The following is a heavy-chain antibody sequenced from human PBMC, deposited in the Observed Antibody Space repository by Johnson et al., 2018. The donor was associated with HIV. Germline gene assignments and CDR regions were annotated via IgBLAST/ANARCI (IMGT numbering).Heavy chain of an antibody. CDR1: GFTFSSCA. J-gene: IGHJ3*02. Sequence: QVQLVESGGGVVQPGGSLRLSCAASGFTFSSCAMHWVRQAPGKGLEWVAVISYDGSNKYYADSVRGRFTISRDNSKNTLYLQMNSLRTEDTTIYYCARVGQQGSAFDIWGRGTMVTVSS. CDR3: ARVGQQGSAFDI. D-gene: IGHD6-13*01. V-gene: IGHV3-30*04. CDR2: ISYDGSNK.